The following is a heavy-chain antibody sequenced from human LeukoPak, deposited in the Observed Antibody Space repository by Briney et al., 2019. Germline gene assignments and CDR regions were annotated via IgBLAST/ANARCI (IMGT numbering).Heavy chain of an antibody. V-gene: IGHV3-23*01. Sequence: GGSLRLSCAASGFSFSTYAMSWVRQAPGKGLEWVSGVNGNGGSTSYADSVKGRFTVFRDNSKNTVYLQMNSLRVEDTAVYYCAKSLYGGCDYWGQGTVVTVSS. J-gene: IGHJ4*02. CDR3: AKSLYGGCDY. CDR1: GFSFSTYA. D-gene: IGHD3-16*02. CDR2: VNGNGGST.